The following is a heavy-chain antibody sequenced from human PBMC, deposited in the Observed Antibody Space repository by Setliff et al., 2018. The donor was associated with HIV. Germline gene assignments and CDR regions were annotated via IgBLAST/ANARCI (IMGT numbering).Heavy chain of an antibody. CDR3: ASPYENNSGPDY. J-gene: IGHJ4*02. Sequence: ASVKVSCKPSGFTFTGYYLHWVRQAPGQGLEWMGWINPNNGDTNYEQRFQGRVTMTRDTSITTVYMVLNRLTPGDTAVYYCASPYENNSGPDYWGQGTPFTVSS. V-gene: IGHV1-2*02. D-gene: IGHD7-27*01. CDR1: GFTFTGYY. CDR2: INPNNGDT.